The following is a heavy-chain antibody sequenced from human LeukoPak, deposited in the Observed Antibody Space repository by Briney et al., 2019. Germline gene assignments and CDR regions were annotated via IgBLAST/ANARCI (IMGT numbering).Heavy chain of an antibody. CDR3: ARGGHSGWYKGYNWFDP. J-gene: IGHJ5*02. CDR1: GGSFSGYY. Sequence: TSETLSLTCAVYGGSFSGYYWSWIRQPAGKGLEWIGRIYTSGSTNYNPSLKSRVTMSVDTSKNQFSLKLSSVTAADTAVYYCARGGHSGWYKGYNWFDPWGQGTLVTVSS. V-gene: IGHV4-59*10. CDR2: IYTSGST. D-gene: IGHD6-19*01.